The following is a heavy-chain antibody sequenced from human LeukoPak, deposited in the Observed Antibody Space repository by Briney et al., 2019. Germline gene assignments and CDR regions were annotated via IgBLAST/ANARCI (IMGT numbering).Heavy chain of an antibody. CDR3: ARTLIAAAAYGRMGYYYYYMDV. V-gene: IGHV4-34*01. CDR2: VNHSVST. CDR1: GGSFSGYY. J-gene: IGHJ6*03. D-gene: IGHD6-13*01. Sequence: SETLSLTCAVYGGSFSGYYWSWIRQPPGKGLEWIGEVNHSVSTNYNPSLKSRVTISVDTSKNQFSLKLSSVTAADTAVYYCARTLIAAAAYGRMGYYYYYMDVWGKGTTVTVSS.